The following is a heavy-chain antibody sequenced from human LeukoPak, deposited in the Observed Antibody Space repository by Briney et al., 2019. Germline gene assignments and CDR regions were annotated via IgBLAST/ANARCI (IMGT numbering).Heavy chain of an antibody. CDR2: ISASNGNT. J-gene: IGHJ4*02. V-gene: IGHV1-18*01. CDR1: GYTFTSYG. Sequence: ASVPVSCKASGYTFTSYGISWVRQAPGQGLEWMGWISASNGNTNYAQKLQGRVTMTTDTSTSTAYMELRSLRSDDTAVYYCGTAPRDNSGYYYYYFDYWGQGTLVTVSS. D-gene: IGHD3-22*01. CDR3: GTAPRDNSGYYYYYFDY.